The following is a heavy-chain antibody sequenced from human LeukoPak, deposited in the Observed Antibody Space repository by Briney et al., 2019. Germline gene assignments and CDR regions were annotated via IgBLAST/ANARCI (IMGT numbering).Heavy chain of an antibody. CDR1: GYSFTSYG. CDR2: ISGNNRNT. Sequence: ASVKVSCKASGYSFTSYGISWVRQAPGHGLEWMGWISGNNRNTNYAQKFQGRVTMTTETSTSTAYMELRSLRSDDTAVDYCAIELVVPAAMRGYYYYYGMDVWGQGTTVTVSS. V-gene: IGHV1-18*01. CDR3: AIELVVPAAMRGYYYYYGMDV. J-gene: IGHJ6*02. D-gene: IGHD2-2*01.